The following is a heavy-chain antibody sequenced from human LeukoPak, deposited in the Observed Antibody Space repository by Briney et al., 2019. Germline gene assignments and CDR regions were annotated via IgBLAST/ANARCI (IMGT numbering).Heavy chain of an antibody. D-gene: IGHD3-22*01. Sequence: GGSLRLSCAASGFTFSNYAMNWVRQAPGKGLEWVSGISGSGGSTYYADSVKGRFTISRDNSKNTLYLQMNSLRAEDTAVYYCAGLPAYYYDTSGFYFDYWGQGTLVTVSS. CDR1: GFTFSNYA. J-gene: IGHJ4*02. CDR2: ISGSGGST. CDR3: AGLPAYYYDTSGFYFDY. V-gene: IGHV3-23*01.